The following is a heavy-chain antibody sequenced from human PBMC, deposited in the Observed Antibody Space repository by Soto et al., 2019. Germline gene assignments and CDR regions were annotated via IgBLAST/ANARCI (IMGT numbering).Heavy chain of an antibody. J-gene: IGHJ5*02. CDR3: ARDWKGAEGFDP. Sequence: QVQLVQSGPEVKKPGASVKVSCKASGYTFSTYGFSWVRQAPGQGLEWMGWIGAYNDDTNYAQNFQGRVTMTTDTSTTTSYMELRSRRSDDTAVYFCARDWKGAEGFDPWGQGTLVTVSS. CDR1: GYTFSTYG. CDR2: IGAYNDDT. D-gene: IGHD1-1*01. V-gene: IGHV1-18*01.